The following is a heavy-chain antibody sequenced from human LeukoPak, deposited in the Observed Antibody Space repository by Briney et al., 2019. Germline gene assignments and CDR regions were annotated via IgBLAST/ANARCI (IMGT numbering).Heavy chain of an antibody. D-gene: IGHD3-10*01. CDR3: ARSLRPPGDYYGSGSYTDPEYYFDY. CDR2: IYYSGST. CDR1: GGSISSSSYY. J-gene: IGHJ4*02. Sequence: SETLSLTCTVSGGSISSSSYYWGWIRQPPGKGLEWIGSIYYSGSTYYSPSLKSRVTISVDTSKNQFSLKLSSVTAADTAVYYCARSLRPPGDYYGSGSYTDPEYYFDYWGQGTLVTVSS. V-gene: IGHV4-39*07.